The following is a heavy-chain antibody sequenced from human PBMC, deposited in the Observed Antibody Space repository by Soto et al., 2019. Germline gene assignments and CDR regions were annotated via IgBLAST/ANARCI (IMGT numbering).Heavy chain of an antibody. D-gene: IGHD3-10*01. Sequence: PGEPLKISCKGSGYSFTSYWIGWVRQMPGKGLEWMGIIYPGDSDTRYSPSFQGQVTISADKTISTAYLQWSSLKASDTAMYDCARRPYMVRTYGMDGWGQGTTVTVSS. CDR1: GYSFTSYW. CDR3: ARRPYMVRTYGMDG. CDR2: IYPGDSDT. J-gene: IGHJ6*02. V-gene: IGHV5-51*01.